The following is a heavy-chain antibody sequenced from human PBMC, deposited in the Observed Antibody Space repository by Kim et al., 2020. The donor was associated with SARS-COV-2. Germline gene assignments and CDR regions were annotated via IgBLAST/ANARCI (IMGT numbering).Heavy chain of an antibody. J-gene: IGHJ4*02. V-gene: IGHV3-11*01. CDR1: GFTFSNYY. CDR3: ARRSDFVLMVYAIPYFYY. CDR2: ISSGGSTI. Sequence: GGSLRLSCAASGFTFSNYYMSWIRQAPGKGLEWVSYISSGGSTIYYADSVKGRFTISRDNAKNSLSLQMNSLRAEDTAVYYCARRSDFVLMVYAIPYFYYWGQGTLVTVSS. D-gene: IGHD2-8*01.